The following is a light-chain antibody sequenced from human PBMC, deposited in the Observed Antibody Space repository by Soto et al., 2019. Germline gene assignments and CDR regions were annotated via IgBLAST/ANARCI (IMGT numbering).Light chain of an antibody. CDR2: EVN. CDR1: SSDIGTYNS. J-gene: IGLJ2*01. Sequence: QSALTQPPSASGSPGQSVTISCTGTSSDIGTYNSVSWYQHHPGKAPKLMIYEVNKRPSGVPDRFSGSKSGKTASLTVSGLQAGDEADYYCSSYADDDSLVLGGGTK. CDR3: SSYADDDSLV. V-gene: IGLV2-8*01.